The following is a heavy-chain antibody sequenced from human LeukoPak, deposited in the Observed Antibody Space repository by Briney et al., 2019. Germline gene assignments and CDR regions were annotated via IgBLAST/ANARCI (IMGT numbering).Heavy chain of an antibody. CDR2: INHSGST. Sequence: PSETLSLTCAVYGGSFSGYYWSWIRQPPGKGPEWIGEINHSGSTNYNPSLKSRVTISVDTSKNQFSLKLSSVTAADTAVYYCARLRDSSSSCYDYWGQGTLVTVSS. J-gene: IGHJ4*02. D-gene: IGHD6-6*01. CDR1: GGSFSGYY. V-gene: IGHV4-34*01. CDR3: ARLRDSSSSCYDY.